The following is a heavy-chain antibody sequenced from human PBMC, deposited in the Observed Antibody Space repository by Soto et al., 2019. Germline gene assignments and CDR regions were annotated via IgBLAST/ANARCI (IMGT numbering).Heavy chain of an antibody. CDR3: ARDGSGYSTD. D-gene: IGHD5-18*01. CDR1: GFTFRNYW. CDR2: TNQDGRER. J-gene: IGHJ4*02. Sequence: EVQLVESGGGLVQPGGSLRLSCVASGFTFRNYWMSWLRQAPGKGLEWVANTNQDGRERYSVDSVKGRFTISRDNAKNSMQLQMNRLTAEDTAVYYCARDGSGYSTDWGQGTLVTVSS. V-gene: IGHV3-7*01.